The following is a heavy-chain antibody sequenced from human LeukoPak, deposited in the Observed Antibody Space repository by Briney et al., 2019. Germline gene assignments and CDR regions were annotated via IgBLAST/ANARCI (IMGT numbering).Heavy chain of an antibody. CDR1: GGSISSYY. Sequence: PSETLSLTCTVSGGSISSYYWSWIRQPPGKGLEWIGYVYYSGSTKYDPSLKSRVTISVDTSQNQFSLKLISVTTADTAVYYCARGSIVGATPYFDYWGQGTLVTVSS. V-gene: IGHV4-59*01. D-gene: IGHD1-26*01. J-gene: IGHJ4*02. CDR2: VYYSGST. CDR3: ARGSIVGATPYFDY.